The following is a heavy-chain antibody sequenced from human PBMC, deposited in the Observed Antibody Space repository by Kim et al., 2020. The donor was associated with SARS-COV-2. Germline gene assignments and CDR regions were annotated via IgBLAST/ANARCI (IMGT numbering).Heavy chain of an antibody. CDR1: RFTFRNYS. Sequence: GGSLRLSCVASRFTFRNYSMHWVRQAPGKGLEWVAFISYDGRKTFYADSVRGRVTISRENSKNTLSLQISSLRPEDTALYYCARPVPKQGYCVVGISCPRDPIDDWGQGTLVTVS. CDR2: ISYDGRKT. V-gene: IGHV3-30*15. CDR3: ARPVPKQGYCVVGISCPRDPIDD. D-gene: IGHD2-2*01. J-gene: IGHJ4*02.